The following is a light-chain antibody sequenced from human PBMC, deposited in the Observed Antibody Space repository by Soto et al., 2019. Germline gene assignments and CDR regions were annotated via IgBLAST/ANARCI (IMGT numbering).Light chain of an antibody. J-gene: IGKJ5*01. Sequence: DIQMTQSPSSLSASVGDRVTITCQASQDISNYLNWYQQKLGKAPKLLIYDASNLETGVPSRFSGSGSGTDFTFTISSLQPEDIATYYCQQYNTYSTFGQGTRLEIK. V-gene: IGKV1-33*01. CDR3: QQYNTYST. CDR1: QDISNY. CDR2: DAS.